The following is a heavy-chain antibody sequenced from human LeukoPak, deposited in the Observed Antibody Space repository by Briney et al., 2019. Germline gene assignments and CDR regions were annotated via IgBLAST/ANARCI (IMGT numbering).Heavy chain of an antibody. V-gene: IGHV4-59*02. CDR2: LSYTGKT. CDR3: SEGYFEPFAH. Sequence: SETLSLTCVVSGASVSSSHWNWIRQFPGKGLEWIGCLSYTGKTDYNPSLTSRVTISVDTSKNQVSLKLRSVTAADTAVYYCSEGYFEPFAHWGQGTLVTVSS. CDR1: GASVSSSH. D-gene: IGHD2/OR15-2a*01. J-gene: IGHJ4*02.